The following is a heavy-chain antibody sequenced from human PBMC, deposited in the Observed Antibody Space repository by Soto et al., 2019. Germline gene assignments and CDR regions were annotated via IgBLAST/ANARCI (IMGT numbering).Heavy chain of an antibody. Sequence: GGSLRLSCAASGFIFSNYHMHWVRQTPGKGLEWVALIWNDETNKYYRDSVKGRFTISRDNSKNTLWLQMNSLRVEEPAVYYCARIGSWVLTFDYWGQGSLVTVS. CDR1: GFIFSNYH. D-gene: IGHD1-1*01. J-gene: IGHJ4*02. CDR2: IWNDETNK. V-gene: IGHV3-33*01. CDR3: ARIGSWVLTFDY.